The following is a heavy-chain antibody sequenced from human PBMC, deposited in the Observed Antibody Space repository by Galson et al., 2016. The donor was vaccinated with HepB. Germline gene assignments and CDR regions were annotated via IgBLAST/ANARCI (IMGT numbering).Heavy chain of an antibody. CDR1: GYTFTAYY. CDR3: ARYRAATAYSDY. Sequence: SVKVSCKASGYTFTAYYIHWVRQAPGQGLEWMGWISAVNGDTRYAQRFQDRVTMTIDTSTSTAFMELRSLRSDDTAVYYCARYRAATAYSDYWGQGTLVTVSS. V-gene: IGHV1-18*04. D-gene: IGHD6-25*01. J-gene: IGHJ4*02. CDR2: ISAVNGDT.